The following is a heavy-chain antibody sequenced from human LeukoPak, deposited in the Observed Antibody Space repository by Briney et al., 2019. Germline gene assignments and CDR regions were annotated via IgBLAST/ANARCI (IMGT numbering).Heavy chain of an antibody. CDR3: ASLSRVDTNFDY. CDR1: GGSISSSSYY. V-gene: IGHV4-39*07. Sequence: PSETLSLTCTVSGGSISSSSYYWGWIRQPPGKGLEWIGSIYYSGSTYYNPSLKSRVTISVDTSKNQFSLKLSSVTAADTAVYYCASLSRVDTNFDYWGQGTLVTVSS. D-gene: IGHD2/OR15-2a*01. J-gene: IGHJ4*02. CDR2: IYYSGST.